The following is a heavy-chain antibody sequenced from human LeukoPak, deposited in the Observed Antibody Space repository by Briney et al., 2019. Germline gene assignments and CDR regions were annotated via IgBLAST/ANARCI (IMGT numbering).Heavy chain of an antibody. D-gene: IGHD6-13*01. V-gene: IGHV3-15*01. CDR2: IKSKTDGGTT. CDR3: TTVSSIWFKGYYYYMDV. J-gene: IGHJ6*03. CDR1: GFTFSNAW. Sequence: GGSLRLSCAASGFTFSNAWMSWVRQAPGKGLEWVGRIKSKTDGGTTDYAAPVKGRFTISRDDSKNTLYLQMNSLKTEDTAVYYCTTVSSIWFKGYYYYMDVWCKGTTVTVSS.